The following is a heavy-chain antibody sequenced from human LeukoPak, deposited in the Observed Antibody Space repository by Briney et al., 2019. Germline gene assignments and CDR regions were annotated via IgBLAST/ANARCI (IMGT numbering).Heavy chain of an antibody. CDR1: GFTFSSYG. CDR2: MTGSGGST. Sequence: GGTLRLSCAASGFTFSSYGMSWVRQAPGKGLEWVSAMTGSGGSTYYADSVKGRFTISRDNSKNTLYLQMNSLRAEDTPVYYCAKDELGSGSYDAFDIWGQGTMVTVSS. V-gene: IGHV3-23*01. CDR3: AKDELGSGSYDAFDI. D-gene: IGHD1-26*01. J-gene: IGHJ3*02.